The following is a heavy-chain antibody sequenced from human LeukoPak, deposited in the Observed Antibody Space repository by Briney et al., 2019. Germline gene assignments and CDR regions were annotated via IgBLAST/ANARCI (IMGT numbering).Heavy chain of an antibody. CDR3: ARVPEVGVVYYMDV. Sequence: SVKVSCKASGGTFSSYAISWVRQAPGQGLEWVGRIIPIFGTANYAQKFQGRVTITTDESTSTAYMELSSLRSEDTAVYYCARVPEVGVVYYMDVSGKGTTVTVSS. V-gene: IGHV1-69*05. J-gene: IGHJ6*03. CDR2: IIPIFGTA. D-gene: IGHD3-3*01. CDR1: GGTFSSYA.